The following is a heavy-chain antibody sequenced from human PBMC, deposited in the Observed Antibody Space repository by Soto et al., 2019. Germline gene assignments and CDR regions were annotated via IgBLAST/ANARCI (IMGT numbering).Heavy chain of an antibody. CDR1: GYTFTSYY. V-gene: IGHV1-46*01. CDR2: INPSGGST. Sequence: GAAAKVSCKASGYTFTSYYIHWVRQAPGQGLEWMGIINPSGGSTSYAQKFQGRVTMTRDTSTSTVYMELSSLRSEDTAVYYCAGMTIVPLYFAHWGQRTVVIVSS. D-gene: IGHD3-10*01. J-gene: IGHJ4*02. CDR3: AGMTIVPLYFAH.